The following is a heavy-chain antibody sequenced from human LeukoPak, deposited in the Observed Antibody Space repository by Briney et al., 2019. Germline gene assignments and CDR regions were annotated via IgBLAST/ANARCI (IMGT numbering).Heavy chain of an antibody. Sequence: SETLSLTCTVSGASITSFYWSWIRQPPGKGLEWIGYIYYSGSTTYKPSLKSRVTISVDTSKNQFSLKLSSVTAADTAVYYCARLSIVGATNFDYWGQGTLVTVSS. V-gene: IGHV4-59*08. J-gene: IGHJ4*02. CDR2: IYYSGST. CDR1: GASITSFY. CDR3: ARLSIVGATNFDY. D-gene: IGHD1-26*01.